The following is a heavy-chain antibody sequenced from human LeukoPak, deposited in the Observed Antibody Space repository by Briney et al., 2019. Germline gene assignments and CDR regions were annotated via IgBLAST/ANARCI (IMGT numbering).Heavy chain of an antibody. J-gene: IGHJ6*02. CDR3: ARDLRINYGDYYYYGMDV. Sequence: GGSLRLSCAASGFTVSSNYMSWVRQAPGKGLEWVSVIYSGGSTYYADSVKSRFTISRDNSKNTLYLQMNSLRAEDTAVYYCARDLRINYGDYYYYGMDVWGQGTTVTVSS. V-gene: IGHV3-53*01. CDR2: IYSGGST. D-gene: IGHD4-17*01. CDR1: GFTVSSNY.